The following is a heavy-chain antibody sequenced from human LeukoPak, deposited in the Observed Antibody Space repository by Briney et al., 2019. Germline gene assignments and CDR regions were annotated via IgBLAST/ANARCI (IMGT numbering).Heavy chain of an antibody. Sequence: GESLKISCKGSGYSFTSYWIAWVRQMPGKGLEWMGIIYPRDSDTRYSPFFQGQVTISADKSINTAYLQWSSLKASDTAMYYCARIGYSSGWYSGGDYWGQGTLVTVSS. V-gene: IGHV5-51*01. D-gene: IGHD6-19*01. J-gene: IGHJ4*02. CDR1: GYSFTSYW. CDR3: ARIGYSSGWYSGGDY. CDR2: IYPRDSDT.